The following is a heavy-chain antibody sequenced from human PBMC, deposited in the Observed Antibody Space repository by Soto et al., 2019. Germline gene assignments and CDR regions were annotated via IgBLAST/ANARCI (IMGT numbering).Heavy chain of an antibody. Sequence: QVQLVESGGGVVQPGRSLRLSCAASGFTFKYYGIHWFRQAPGKGLEWVAVIWYDGSKEYYADSVKGRFIISRDNSKNTVDLQMNSLRVEDTAVYYCARDNIVATDYGLDVWGQGTTVTVSS. D-gene: IGHD5-12*01. CDR2: IWYDGSKE. V-gene: IGHV3-33*01. CDR1: GFTFKYYG. J-gene: IGHJ6*02. CDR3: ARDNIVATDYGLDV.